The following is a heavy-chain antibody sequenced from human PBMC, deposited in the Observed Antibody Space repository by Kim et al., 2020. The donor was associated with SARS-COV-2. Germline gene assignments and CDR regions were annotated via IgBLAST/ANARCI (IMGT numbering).Heavy chain of an antibody. CDR3: ARVSGYSSSRLDY. D-gene: IGHD6-6*01. Sequence: SETLSLTCTVSGGSISSSSYYWGWIRQPPGKGLEWIGSIYYSGSTYYNPSLKSRVTISVDTSKNQFSLKLSSVTAADTAVYYCARVSGYSSSRLDYWGQGTLVTVSS. J-gene: IGHJ4*02. V-gene: IGHV4-39*07. CDR1: GGSISSSSYY. CDR2: IYYSGST.